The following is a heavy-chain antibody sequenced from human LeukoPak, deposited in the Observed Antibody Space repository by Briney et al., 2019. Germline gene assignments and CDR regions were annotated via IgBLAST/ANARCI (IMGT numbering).Heavy chain of an antibody. Sequence: GGSLRLSCAAPGFTFGNSWMNWVRQAPGKRLVWVSRINTDGSDTTYADSVKGRFTISRDNAKNTLYLQMNSLRAGDSAVYYCANSYSPPHYWGQGTLVTVSS. J-gene: IGHJ4*02. CDR3: ANSYSPPHY. V-gene: IGHV3-74*01. D-gene: IGHD3-10*01. CDR2: INTDGSDT. CDR1: GFTFGNSW.